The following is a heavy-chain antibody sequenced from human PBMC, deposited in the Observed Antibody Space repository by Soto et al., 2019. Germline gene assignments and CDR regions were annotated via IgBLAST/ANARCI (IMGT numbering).Heavy chain of an antibody. CDR2: ISGSGGST. Sequence: PGGSLRLSCAASGFTFSSYAMSWVRQAPGKGLEWVSAISGSGGSTYYADSVKGRFTISRDNSKNTLYLQMNSLRAEDTAVYYCAKALLSDPTGTAGSIAARRVNYYGMDVWGQGTTLTVSS. V-gene: IGHV3-23*01. J-gene: IGHJ6*02. D-gene: IGHD6-6*01. CDR3: AKALLSDPTGTAGSIAARRVNYYGMDV. CDR1: GFTFSSYA.